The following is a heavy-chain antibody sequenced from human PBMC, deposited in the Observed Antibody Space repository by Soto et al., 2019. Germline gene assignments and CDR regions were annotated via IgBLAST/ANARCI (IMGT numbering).Heavy chain of an antibody. V-gene: IGHV4-34*01. CDR1: GGSFSGYY. J-gene: IGHJ6*02. CDR3: ARGRAAVGDFWSGYYTGSYYYYGMDV. CDR2: INHSGST. Sequence: SETLSLTCAVYGGSFSGYYWSWIRQPPGKGLEWIGEINHSGSTNYNPSLKSRVTISVDTSKNQFSLKLSSVTAADTAVYYCARGRAAVGDFWSGYYTGSYYYYGMDVWGQGTTVTVSS. D-gene: IGHD3-3*01.